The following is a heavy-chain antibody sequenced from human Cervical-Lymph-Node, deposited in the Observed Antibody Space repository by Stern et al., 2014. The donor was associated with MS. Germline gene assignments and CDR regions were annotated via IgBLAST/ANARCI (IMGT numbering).Heavy chain of an antibody. CDR3: AHIDGAKVSDY. CDR2: IYWDDDK. CDR1: GFSLRSSGVG. V-gene: IGHV2-5*02. Sequence: QITLKESGPTLVRPTQNLTLTCSFSGFSLRSSGVGVGSIRQPPGKTLEWLAVIYWDDDKRYSPSLKNRLTINKDTSKNLVVLTMTNMDPVDTATYYCAHIDGAKVSDYWGLGTLVTVSS. J-gene: IGHJ4*02. D-gene: IGHD4-17*01.